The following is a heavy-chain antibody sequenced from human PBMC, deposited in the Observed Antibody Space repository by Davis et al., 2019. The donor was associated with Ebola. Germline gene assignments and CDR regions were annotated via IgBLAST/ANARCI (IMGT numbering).Heavy chain of an antibody. J-gene: IGHJ4*02. CDR1: GYTFTSYG. V-gene: IGHV1-18*01. CDR3: ARHKAGELFVYDY. Sequence: ASVKVSCKASGYTFTSYGISWVRQAPGQGLEWMGWISAYNGNTNYAQKLQGRVTMTTDTSTSTAYLQWSSLKASDTAMYYCARHKAGELFVYDYWGQGTLVTVSS. CDR2: ISAYNGNT. D-gene: IGHD3-3*01.